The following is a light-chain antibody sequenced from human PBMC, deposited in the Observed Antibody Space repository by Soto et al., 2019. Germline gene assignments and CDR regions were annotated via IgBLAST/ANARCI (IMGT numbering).Light chain of an antibody. CDR2: LNSDGSH. J-gene: IGLJ3*02. CDR3: QTWGTGIRV. CDR1: SGHSSYA. Sequence: QLVLTQPPSASASLGASVKLTCTLSSGHSSYAIAWHQQQPEKGPRYLMKLNSDGSHSKGDGIPDRFSGSSSGAERYLTISSLQSEEEADYYCQTWGTGIRVFGGGTKLTVL. V-gene: IGLV4-69*01.